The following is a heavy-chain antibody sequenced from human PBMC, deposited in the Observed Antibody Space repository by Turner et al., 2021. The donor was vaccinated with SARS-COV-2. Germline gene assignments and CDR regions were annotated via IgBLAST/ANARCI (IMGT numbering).Heavy chain of an antibody. V-gene: IGHV3-53*02. D-gene: IGHD2-21*01. Sequence: EVQLVETGGGLIQPGGSRRLSCAASGFTVSSDYMSWVRQDRGKGLGWVSVIYSGGSTVYADFVKGRFTISRDSSKNTLYLQMDSLGAEDTAVYYCARDLVEMGGMDVWGQGTTVTVSS. CDR3: ARDLVEMGGMDV. CDR1: GFTVSSDY. CDR2: IYSGGST. J-gene: IGHJ6*02.